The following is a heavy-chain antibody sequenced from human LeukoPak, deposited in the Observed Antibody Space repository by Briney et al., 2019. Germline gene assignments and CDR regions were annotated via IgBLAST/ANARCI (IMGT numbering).Heavy chain of an antibody. CDR3: ARDNRGAYGN. J-gene: IGHJ4*02. D-gene: IGHD2/OR15-2a*01. Sequence: PGGSLRLSCVASGFPFSGYYMMWTRQAPGKGLEWVSYISNSGTTIYYAGSVKGRFTISRDNAKNSLDLQMNSMRAEDTAVYYCARDNRGAYGNSGQGTLVTVSS. V-gene: IGHV3-11*01. CDR2: ISNSGTTI. CDR1: GFPFSGYY.